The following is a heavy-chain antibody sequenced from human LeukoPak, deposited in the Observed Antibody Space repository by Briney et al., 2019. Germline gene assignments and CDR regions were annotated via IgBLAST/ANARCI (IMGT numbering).Heavy chain of an antibody. CDR2: ISGSGVGT. D-gene: IGHD2-21*01. CDR3: AKDQVISGSEASDI. V-gene: IGHV3-23*01. J-gene: IGHJ3*02. CDR1: GFTFSSYT. Sequence: QPGGSLRLSCAASGFTFSSYTMNWVRQAPGKGLEWVSAISGSGVGTYYADSVKGRFTISRDNSWNTLYLQMSSLGAEDTAVYYCAKDQVISGSEASDIWGQGTMVTVPS.